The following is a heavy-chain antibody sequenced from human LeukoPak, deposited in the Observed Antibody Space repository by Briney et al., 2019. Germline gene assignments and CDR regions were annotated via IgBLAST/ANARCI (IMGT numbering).Heavy chain of an antibody. CDR2: ISYDGSNK. Sequence: GGSLRLSCAASGFTFSDYYMSWIRQAPGKGLEWVAVISYDGSNKYYADSVKGRFTISRDNSKNTLYLQMNSLRAEDTAVYYCAKAGGSGSSVLGIAEYFQHWGQGTLVTVSS. CDR1: GFTFSDYY. D-gene: IGHD3-10*01. V-gene: IGHV3-30*18. J-gene: IGHJ1*01. CDR3: AKAGGSGSSVLGIAEYFQH.